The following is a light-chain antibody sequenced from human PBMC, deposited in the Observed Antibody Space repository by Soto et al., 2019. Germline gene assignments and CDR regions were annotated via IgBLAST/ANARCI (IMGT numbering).Light chain of an antibody. Sequence: QSLLTQPASVSGSPGQSITISCTGTSGDIGSYNRVSWYQQHPGKAPKLIIYEVTDRPSGVSSRFSGSKSGNTASLTISGLQAEDEAEYYCSSYTNINTRACVFGTGTKVTVL. CDR2: EVT. V-gene: IGLV2-14*01. CDR1: SGDIGSYNR. J-gene: IGLJ1*01. CDR3: SSYTNINTRACV.